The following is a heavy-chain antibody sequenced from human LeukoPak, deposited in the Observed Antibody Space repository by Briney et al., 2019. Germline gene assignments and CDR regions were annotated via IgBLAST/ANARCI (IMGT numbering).Heavy chain of an antibody. J-gene: IGHJ4*02. Sequence: ASVKVSCKASGYTFTNYAMHWVRQAPGQGLEWMGWISAYNGNTNYAQKLQGRVTMTTDTSTSTAYMELRSLRSDDTAVYYCARNEVAGDFGFDYWGQGTLVTVSS. D-gene: IGHD6-19*01. CDR3: ARNEVAGDFGFDY. CDR1: GYTFTNYA. V-gene: IGHV1-18*01. CDR2: ISAYNGNT.